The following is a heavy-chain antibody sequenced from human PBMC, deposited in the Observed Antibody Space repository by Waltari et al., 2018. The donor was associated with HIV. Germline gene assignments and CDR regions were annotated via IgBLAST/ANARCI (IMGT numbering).Heavy chain of an antibody. J-gene: IGHJ4*02. V-gene: IGHV3-7*01. CDR2: IKQDGNEK. D-gene: IGHD1-26*01. CDR1: GSTFSKYW. CDR3: ARAYSGTYRIGDY. Sequence: EVQLVETGGAWVQPGGSLRVSCVASGSTFSKYWMTWVRRAPGKGLEWVANIKQDGNEKNYLGSVKGRFTISRDNAKNSLYLQMNNLRDEDSATYYCARAYSGTYRIGDYWGQGTLVTVSS.